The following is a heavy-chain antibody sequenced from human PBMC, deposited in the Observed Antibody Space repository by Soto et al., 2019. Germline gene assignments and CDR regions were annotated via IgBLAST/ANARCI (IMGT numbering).Heavy chain of an antibody. J-gene: IGHJ5*02. CDR3: ARGFDSTNWFDP. Sequence: QVQLVQSGAEVKKPGSSVNVSCKASGGTFSSYTISWVRQAPGQGLEWMGRIIPILGIANYAQKFQGRVTITADKSTSTAYMELSSLRSEDTAVYYCARGFDSTNWFDPWGQGTLVTVSS. V-gene: IGHV1-69*02. CDR2: IIPILGIA. CDR1: GGTFSSYT. D-gene: IGHD3-10*01.